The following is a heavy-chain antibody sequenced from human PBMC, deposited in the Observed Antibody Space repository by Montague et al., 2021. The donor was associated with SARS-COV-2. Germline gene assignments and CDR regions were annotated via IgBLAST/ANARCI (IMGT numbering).Heavy chain of an antibody. Sequence: SETLSLTCSVSSDSISSRSYCWAWIRQSPGKGLEWIGNTCYGGSTYYNPSLRSRVVMSAETSKSQFSLKLYSVTAADTSIYYCARRRDRSTVVSPAVFDLWGQGTMVIVSS. V-gene: IGHV4-39*01. J-gene: IGHJ3*01. D-gene: IGHD4-23*01. CDR2: TCYGGST. CDR1: SDSISSRSYC. CDR3: ARRRDRSTVVSPAVFDL.